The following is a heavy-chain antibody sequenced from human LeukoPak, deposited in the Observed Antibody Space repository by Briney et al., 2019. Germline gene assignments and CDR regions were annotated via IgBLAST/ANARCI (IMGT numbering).Heavy chain of an antibody. CDR1: GCTFTGYY. Sequence: ASVKVSCKASGCTFTGYYMHWVRQAPGQGLEWMGWINPNSGGTNYAQKFQGRVTMTRDTSISTAYMELGRLRSDDTAVYYCARSTGTTSSFDYWGQGTPVTVSS. CDR2: INPNSGGT. CDR3: ARSTGTTSSFDY. J-gene: IGHJ4*02. D-gene: IGHD1-1*01. V-gene: IGHV1-2*02.